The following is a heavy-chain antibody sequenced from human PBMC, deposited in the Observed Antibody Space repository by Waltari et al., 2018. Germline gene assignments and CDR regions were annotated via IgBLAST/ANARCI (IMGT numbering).Heavy chain of an antibody. CDR1: GGSISSYY. J-gene: IGHJ4*02. V-gene: IGHV4-4*09. CDR2: IYTSGST. CDR3: ARVPVVPAAEGYYFDY. D-gene: IGHD2-2*01. Sequence: QVQLQESGPGLVKPSETLSLTCTVSGGSISSYYWSWIRQPPGTGLGWIWYIYTSGSTNYNPSLKSRVTISVDTSKNQFSLKLSSVTAADTAVYYCARVPVVPAAEGYYFDYWGQGTLVTVSS.